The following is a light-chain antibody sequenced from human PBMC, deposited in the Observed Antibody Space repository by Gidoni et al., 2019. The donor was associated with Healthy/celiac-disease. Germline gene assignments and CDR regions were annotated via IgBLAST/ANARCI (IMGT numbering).Light chain of an antibody. V-gene: IGKV1-8*01. J-gene: IGKJ4*01. CDR3: QQYYSYPLT. Sequence: AIRMTQSPSSFSASTGDRVTITCRASQGISSSLAWYQQKPGKAPKLLTYAASTLQSGVQSRFSGSGSGTDFTLTISCLQSEDFATYYCQQYYSYPLTFGGGTKVEIK. CDR2: AAS. CDR1: QGISSS.